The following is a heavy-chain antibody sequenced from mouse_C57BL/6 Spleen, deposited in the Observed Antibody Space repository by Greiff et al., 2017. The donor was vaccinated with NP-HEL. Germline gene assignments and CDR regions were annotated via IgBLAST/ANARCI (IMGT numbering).Heavy chain of an antibody. CDR3: ARSRYGSSYGYAMDY. Sequence: EVQLQQSGPELVKPGASVKMSCKASGYTYTDYNMHWVKQSHGKSLEWIGYINPNNGGTSYNQKFKGKATLTVNKSSSTAYMELRSLTSEDSAVYYCARSRYGSSYGYAMDYWGQGTSVTVSS. D-gene: IGHD1-1*01. CDR2: INPNNGGT. V-gene: IGHV1-22*01. CDR1: GYTYTDYN. J-gene: IGHJ4*01.